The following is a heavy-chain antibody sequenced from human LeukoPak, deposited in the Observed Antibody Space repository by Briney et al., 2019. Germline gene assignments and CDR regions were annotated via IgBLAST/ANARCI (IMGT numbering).Heavy chain of an antibody. CDR2: IYPGDSDT. J-gene: IGHJ4*02. CDR3: ARLIDEDSGYVNAHYFDY. Sequence: GESLKISCKGSGYSFTCYWIGWVRQMPGKGLEWMGIIYPGDSDTRYSPSFQGQVTISADKSISTAYLQWSSLKASDTAMYYCARLIDEDSGYVNAHYFDYWGQGTLVTVSS. V-gene: IGHV5-51*01. D-gene: IGHD5-12*01. CDR1: GYSFTCYW.